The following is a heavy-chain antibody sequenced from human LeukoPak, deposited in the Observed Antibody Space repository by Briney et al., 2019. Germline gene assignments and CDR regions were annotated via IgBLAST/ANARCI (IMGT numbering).Heavy chain of an antibody. CDR1: GFTVGDYY. CDR2: ISSSSSYT. CDR3: ARDLAVAPTIDY. D-gene: IGHD2-15*01. Sequence: PGGSLRHSCAASGFTVGDYYMSWIRQAPGKGLEWVSYISSSSSYTNYADSVKGRFTISRDNAKNSLYLQMNSLRAEDTAVYYCARDLAVAPTIDYWGQGTQVTVSS. V-gene: IGHV3-11*05. J-gene: IGHJ4*02.